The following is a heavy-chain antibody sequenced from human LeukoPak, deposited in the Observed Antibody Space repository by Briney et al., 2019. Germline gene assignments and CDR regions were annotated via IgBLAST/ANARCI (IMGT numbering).Heavy chain of an antibody. CDR2: MNPNSGNT. V-gene: IGHV1-8*01. CDR3: ARGYVVYYYYYGMDV. Sequence: GASVKVSCKASGYTFTSYDINWVRQATGQGLEWMGWMNPNSGNTGYAQKFQGRVTMTRNTSMSTAYMELSSLRSEDTAVYYCARGYVVYYYYYGMDVWGQGTTVTVTS. CDR1: GYTFTSYD. D-gene: IGHD2-15*01. J-gene: IGHJ6*02.